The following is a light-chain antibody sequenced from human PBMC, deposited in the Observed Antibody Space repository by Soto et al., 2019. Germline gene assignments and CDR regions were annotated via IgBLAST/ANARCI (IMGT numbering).Light chain of an antibody. CDR1: SSDVGGYNY. Sequence: QSVLTQPPSASGSPGQSVTISCTGTSSDVGGYNYVSWYQQHPGKAPKLIIFEVSNRPSGVSNRFSASKSVNTASLTISGPQTEDEADYFCSSYTSSNTYVFGTGTKVTVL. CDR2: EVS. V-gene: IGLV2-14*01. CDR3: SSYTSSNTYV. J-gene: IGLJ1*01.